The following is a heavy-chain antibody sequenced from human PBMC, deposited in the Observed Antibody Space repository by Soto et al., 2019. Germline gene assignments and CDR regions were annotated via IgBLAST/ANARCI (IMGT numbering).Heavy chain of an antibody. CDR2: IYYSGST. CDR3: ARSSTSANYFDY. Sequence: QVQLQESGPGLVKPSQTLSLTCTVSGGSISSGGYYWSWIRQHPGKGLEWIGYIYYSGSTYYNPSLQSRVTISVDTSKNQVALKLRSVTAADTAVYYCARSSTSANYFDYWGQGTLVTVSS. D-gene: IGHD2-2*01. J-gene: IGHJ4*02. CDR1: GGSISSGGYY. V-gene: IGHV4-31*03.